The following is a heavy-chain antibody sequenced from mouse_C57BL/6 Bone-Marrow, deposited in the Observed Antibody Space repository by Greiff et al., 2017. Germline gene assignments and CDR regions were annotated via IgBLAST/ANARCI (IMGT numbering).Heavy chain of an antibody. D-gene: IGHD3-2*02. V-gene: IGHV1-82*01. CDR2: IYPGDGDT. CDR1: GYAFSSSW. J-gene: IGHJ2*01. CDR3: ARSGLGYFDY. Sequence: QVQLQQSGPELVKPGASVKISCKASGYAFSSSWMNWVKQRPGKGLEWIGRIYPGDGDTNYNGKFKGKATLTADKSSSTAYMQLSSLTSEDSAVYFCARSGLGYFDYWGQGTTLTVSS.